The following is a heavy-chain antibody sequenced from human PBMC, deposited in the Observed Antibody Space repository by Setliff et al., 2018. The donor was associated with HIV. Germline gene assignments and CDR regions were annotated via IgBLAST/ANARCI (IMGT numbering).Heavy chain of an antibody. J-gene: IGHJ4*02. Sequence: GGSLRLSCAASGFTFSTYGMHWVRQAPGKGLEWVSGINWNGGSTGYADSVKGRFTISRDNAKNALYLQMNSLRAEDTAVYYCATHRVGQRPWLSDFWGQGTLVTVSS. CDR1: GFTFSTYG. CDR2: INWNGGST. V-gene: IGHV3-20*04. CDR3: ATHRVGQRPWLSDF. D-gene: IGHD5-12*01.